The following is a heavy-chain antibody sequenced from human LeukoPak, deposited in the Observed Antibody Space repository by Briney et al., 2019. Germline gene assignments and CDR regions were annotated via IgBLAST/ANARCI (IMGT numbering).Heavy chain of an antibody. D-gene: IGHD6-19*01. J-gene: IGHJ4*01. V-gene: IGHV1-2*02. CDR2: LNPNSGGT. CDR3: ARDSSGSFGDY. Sequence: ASVKVSCMASGYTFTGYFLHWVRQAPGQGLEWMGWLNPNSGGTKYAQKLQGRVTMTRDTSISTAYMELSSLRSDDTAVYYCARDSSGSFGDYWGQGTLVAVSS. CDR1: GYTFTGYF.